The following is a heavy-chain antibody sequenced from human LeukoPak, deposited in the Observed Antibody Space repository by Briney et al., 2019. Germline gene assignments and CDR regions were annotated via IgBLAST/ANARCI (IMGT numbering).Heavy chain of an antibody. CDR2: INPGGGST. CDR3: ASDGYSSGWYVLDY. Sequence: GASVEVSCKASGYTSISHYMHWVRQAPGQGLEWMGIINPGGGSTSYAQKFQGRVTMTRDTSTSTVYMELSSLRSEDTAVYYCASDGYSSGWYVLDYWGQGTLVTVSS. V-gene: IGHV1-46*01. CDR1: GYTSISHY. J-gene: IGHJ4*02. D-gene: IGHD6-19*01.